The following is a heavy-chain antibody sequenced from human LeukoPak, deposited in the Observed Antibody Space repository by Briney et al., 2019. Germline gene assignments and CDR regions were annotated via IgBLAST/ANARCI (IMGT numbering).Heavy chain of an antibody. CDR3: ARQGGTAMARFDY. V-gene: IGHV4-39*01. CDR2: IYYSGST. J-gene: IGHJ4*02. Sequence: SETLSLTCTVSGDSRSSSSYNWGWIRQPPGKGLEWIGSIYYSGSTYYNPSLKSRVTISVDTSKNQFSLKLNSVTAADTAVYYCARQGGTAMARFDYWGQGTLVTVSS. CDR1: GDSRSSSSYN. D-gene: IGHD5-18*01.